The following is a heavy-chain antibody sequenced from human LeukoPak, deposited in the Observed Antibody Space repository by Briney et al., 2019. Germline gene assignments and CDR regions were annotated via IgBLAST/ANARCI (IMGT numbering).Heavy chain of an antibody. CDR2: IYYSGST. Sequence: SETLSLTCTVSGGSISSSSYYWGWIRQPPGTGLEWIGSIYYSGSTYYNPSLKSRVTISVGTSKNQLSLKLSSVTAADTAVYYCARGGFYGSGSYYILSWFDPWGQGTLVTVSS. V-gene: IGHV4-39*07. CDR1: GGSISSSSYY. CDR3: ARGGFYGSGSYYILSWFDP. J-gene: IGHJ5*02. D-gene: IGHD3-10*01.